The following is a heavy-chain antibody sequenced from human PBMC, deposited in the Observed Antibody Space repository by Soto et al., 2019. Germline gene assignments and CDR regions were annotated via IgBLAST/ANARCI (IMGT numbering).Heavy chain of an antibody. CDR3: ARLMESGMLITPFDY. Sequence: GGSLRLCCAASGFTFSDSAIHWVRQASGKGLEWVGRIRSKANNYATAYAASVKGRFTVSRDDSENTASLQMNSLKTDVTSVYYFARLMESGMLITPFDYWGQGTLVTVSS. J-gene: IGHJ4*02. CDR2: IRSKANNYAT. V-gene: IGHV3-73*01. CDR1: GFTFSDSA. D-gene: IGHD2-8*01.